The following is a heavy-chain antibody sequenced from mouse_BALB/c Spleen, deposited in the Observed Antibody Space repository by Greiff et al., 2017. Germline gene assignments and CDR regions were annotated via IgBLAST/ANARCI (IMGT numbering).Heavy chain of an antibody. J-gene: IGHJ4*01. D-gene: IGHD2-4*01. V-gene: IGHV2-9*02. CDR1: GFSLTSYG. CDR2: IWAGGST. CDR3: ARALYDYDDAMDY. Sequence: QVQLKESGPGLVAPSQSLSITCTVSGFSLTSYGVHWVRQPPGKGLEWLGVIWAGGSTNYNSALMSRLSISKDNSKSQVFLKMNSLQTDDTAMYYCARALYDYDDAMDYWGQGTSVTVAS.